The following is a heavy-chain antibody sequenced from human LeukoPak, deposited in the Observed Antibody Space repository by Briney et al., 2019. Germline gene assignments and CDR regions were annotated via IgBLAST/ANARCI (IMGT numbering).Heavy chain of an antibody. J-gene: IGHJ4*02. Sequence: GGSLRLSCAASGFIFGSRWMSWVRQAPGKGREWVANIKRDGSGQYYLESVKGRFTISRDNARNSLFLQMNSLRAEDTAMYYCASLMGDKTIFEYWGQGTLVTVSS. CDR2: IKRDGSGQ. D-gene: IGHD2-8*01. CDR1: GFIFGSRW. V-gene: IGHV3-7*01. CDR3: ASLMGDKTIFEY.